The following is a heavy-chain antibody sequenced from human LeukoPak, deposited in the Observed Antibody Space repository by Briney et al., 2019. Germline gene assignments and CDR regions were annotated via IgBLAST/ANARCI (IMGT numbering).Heavy chain of an antibody. V-gene: IGHV3-23*01. Sequence: PGGSLRLSCAASGFTFSSSAMSWVRQAPGKGLEWVSSISGSGSGGSTYYADSVKGRFTISRENSKNTLYLQMNSLRAEDTAVYYCARCVYYYDSSGYSYFDYWGQGTLVTVSS. CDR3: ARCVYYYDSSGYSYFDY. D-gene: IGHD3-22*01. CDR1: GFTFSSSA. J-gene: IGHJ4*02. CDR2: ISGSGSGGST.